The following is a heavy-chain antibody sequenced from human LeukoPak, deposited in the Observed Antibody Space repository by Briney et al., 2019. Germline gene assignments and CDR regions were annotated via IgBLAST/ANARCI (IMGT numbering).Heavy chain of an antibody. CDR2: LSGSGGNT. Sequence: GGSLRLSCAASGFTFSDYYMSWIRQAPGKGLEWVSSLSGSGGNTYYADSVKGRFTISRDNSKNTLYLQMNSLRAEDTAVYYCAKPHDYGDYGRDYWGQGTLVTVSS. D-gene: IGHD4-17*01. J-gene: IGHJ4*02. V-gene: IGHV3-23*01. CDR1: GFTFSDYY. CDR3: AKPHDYGDYGRDY.